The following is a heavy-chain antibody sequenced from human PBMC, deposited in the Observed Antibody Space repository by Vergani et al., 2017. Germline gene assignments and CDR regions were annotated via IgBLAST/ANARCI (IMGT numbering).Heavy chain of an antibody. Sequence: VQLVESGGGLVQPGGSLRLSCAASGFTFSDYYMSWIRQAPGKGLDWVSYISSSGSTIYYADSVKGRFTISRDNAKNSLYLQMNSLRAEDTAVYYCAKDSSSWYYYYMDVWGKGTTVTVSS. V-gene: IGHV3-11*04. CDR2: ISSSGSTI. J-gene: IGHJ6*03. CDR3: AKDSSSWYYYYMDV. CDR1: GFTFSDYY. D-gene: IGHD6-13*01.